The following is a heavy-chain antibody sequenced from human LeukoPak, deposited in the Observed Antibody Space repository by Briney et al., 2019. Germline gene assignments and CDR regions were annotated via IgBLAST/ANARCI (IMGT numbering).Heavy chain of an antibody. V-gene: IGHV4-30-4*01. D-gene: IGHD6-13*01. CDR2: INHSGST. CDR1: GDFISSGDYY. Sequence: PSQTLSLTCTVSGDFISSGDYYWSWIRQPPGKGLEWIGEINHSGSTNYNPSLKSRVTISVDTSKNQFSLKLSSVTADTAVYYCARGGYSSSWYGFGNWFDPWGQGTLVTVSS. CDR3: ARGGYSSSWYGFGNWFDP. J-gene: IGHJ5*02.